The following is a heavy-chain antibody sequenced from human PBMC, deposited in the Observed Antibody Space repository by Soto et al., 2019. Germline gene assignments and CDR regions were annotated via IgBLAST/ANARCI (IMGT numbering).Heavy chain of an antibody. D-gene: IGHD3-22*01. J-gene: IGHJ4*02. Sequence: GESLKISCAASGFTFSSYWMSWVRQAPGKGLEWVANIKQDGSEKYYVDSVKGRFTISRDNAKNSLYLQMNSLRAEDTAVYYCGGYYYDSSGYYYWGQGTLVTVSS. CDR1: GFTFSSYW. V-gene: IGHV3-7*01. CDR3: GGYYYDSSGYYY. CDR2: IKQDGSEK.